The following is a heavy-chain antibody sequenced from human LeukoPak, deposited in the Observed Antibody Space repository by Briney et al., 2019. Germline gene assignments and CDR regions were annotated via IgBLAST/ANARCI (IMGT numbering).Heavy chain of an antibody. CDR3: ASPSSGSYNPPFDY. CDR1: GGSINSGTYY. Sequence: TSETLSPTCTVSGGSINSGTYYWSWIRQPAGKGLEWIGRIYTRGRINYNPSLKSRVAISVDTSKNQFSLKLSSVTAADTAVYYCASPSSGSYNPPFDYWATEPWSPSPQ. CDR2: IYTRGRI. V-gene: IGHV4-61*02. J-gene: IGHJ4*01. D-gene: IGHD3-10*01.